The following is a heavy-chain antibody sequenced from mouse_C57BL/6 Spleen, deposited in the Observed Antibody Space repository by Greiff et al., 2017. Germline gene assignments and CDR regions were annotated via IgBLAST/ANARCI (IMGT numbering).Heavy chain of an antibody. CDR3: TRGRSYGSSPSWYFDV. CDR1: GYTFTGYW. D-gene: IGHD1-1*01. V-gene: IGHV1-9*01. Sequence: QVQLQQSGAELMKPGASVKLSCTATGYTFTGYWIEWVKQRPGHGLEWIGEILPGSGSTNYNEKFKGKATFTADTSSNTAYMQLSSLTTEDSAIYYGTRGRSYGSSPSWYFDVWGTGTTVTVSS. J-gene: IGHJ1*03. CDR2: ILPGSGST.